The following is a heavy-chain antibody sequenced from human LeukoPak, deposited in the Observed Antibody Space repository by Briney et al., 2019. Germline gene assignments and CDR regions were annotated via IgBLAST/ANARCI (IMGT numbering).Heavy chain of an antibody. CDR2: INHGGST. Sequence: SETLSLTCAVYGGSFSGYYWSWIRQPPGKGLEWIGEINHGGSTNYNPSLKSRVTISVDTSKNQFSLKLSSVTAADTAVYYCARGLPYCDGSGYCFYFDYWGQGTLVTVSS. V-gene: IGHV4-34*01. J-gene: IGHJ4*02. D-gene: IGHD3-22*01. CDR3: ARGLPYCDGSGYCFYFDY. CDR1: GGSFSGYY.